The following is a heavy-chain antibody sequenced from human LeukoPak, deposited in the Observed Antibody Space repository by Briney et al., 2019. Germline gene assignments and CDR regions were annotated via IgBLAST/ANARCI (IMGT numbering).Heavy chain of an antibody. CDR3: ARDPSYYDGAWFDP. V-gene: IGHV3-48*03. J-gene: IGHJ5*02. CDR2: ISSSGSTI. CDR1: GFTFSSYE. Sequence: GGSLRLSCAASGFTFSSYEMNWVRQAPGKGLEWVSYISSSGSTIYYADSVKGRFTISRDNAKNSLYLQMSSLRAEDTAVYYCARDPSYYDGAWFDPWGQGTLVTVSS. D-gene: IGHD3-22*01.